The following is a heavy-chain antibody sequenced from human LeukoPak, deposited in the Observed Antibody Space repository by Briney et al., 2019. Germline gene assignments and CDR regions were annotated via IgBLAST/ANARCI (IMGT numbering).Heavy chain of an antibody. CDR2: IGGSGGGT. CDR3: AKDERVCGSASCYIDC. J-gene: IGHJ4*02. Sequence: GGSLRLSCAASAFTFTNYAMTWVRQAPEKGLEWVSVIGGSGGGTYYADSVKGRFTISRDNSRNTLYLQMNSLRAEDTAVYYCAKDERVCGSASCYIDCCGQGTLVTVSS. CDR1: AFTFTNYA. D-gene: IGHD2-2*02. V-gene: IGHV3-23*01.